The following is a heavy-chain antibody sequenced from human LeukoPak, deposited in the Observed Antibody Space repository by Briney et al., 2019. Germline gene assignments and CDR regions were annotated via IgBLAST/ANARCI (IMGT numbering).Heavy chain of an antibody. J-gene: IGHJ4*02. CDR3: ARLGITMVRGVI. V-gene: IGHV3-53*01. CDR2: IYSGGST. CDR1: GFTVSNNY. Sequence: GGSLRLSCAASGFTVSNNYMTWVRQAPGKGLEWVSVIYSGGSTYYADSVKGRFTISRDNSKNTLYLQMNSLRAEDTAVYYCARLGITMVRGVIWGQGTLVTVSS. D-gene: IGHD3-10*01.